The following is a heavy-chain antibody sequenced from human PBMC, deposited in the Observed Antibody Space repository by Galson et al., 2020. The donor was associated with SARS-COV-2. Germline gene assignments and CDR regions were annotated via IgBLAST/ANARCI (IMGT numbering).Heavy chain of an antibody. D-gene: IGHD2-2*01. Sequence: GGSLRLSCAASGFTFNKYAMSWVRQAPGKGLEWVLSVSASGDSTYYADSVKGRFTISRHNSKNTLYLQMNSLSAEDTAVYYCAKDLASIVVPPAVPPYCYYYGMDVWGQGTTVTVSS. V-gene: IGHV3-23*01. CDR2: VSASGDST. CDR3: AKDLASIVVPPAVPPYCYYYGMDV. J-gene: IGHJ6*02. CDR1: GFTFNKYA.